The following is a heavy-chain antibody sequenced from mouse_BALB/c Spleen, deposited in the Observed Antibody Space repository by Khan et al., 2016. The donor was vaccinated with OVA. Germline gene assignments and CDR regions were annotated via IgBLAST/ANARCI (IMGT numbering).Heavy chain of an antibody. CDR1: EFTFSAYG. Sequence: EVQLQESGGDLVKPGGSLRLSFAASEFTFSAYGRSWVRQTQTKRLDWVATINSDGYYTYYPDTVKGRFTISRNNAENTLYLQMSSLKSEDTAIYYCASHLTGSFAYWGQGTLVTVSA. J-gene: IGHJ3*01. CDR2: INSDGYYT. CDR3: ASHLTGSFAY. D-gene: IGHD4-1*01. V-gene: IGHV5-6*01.